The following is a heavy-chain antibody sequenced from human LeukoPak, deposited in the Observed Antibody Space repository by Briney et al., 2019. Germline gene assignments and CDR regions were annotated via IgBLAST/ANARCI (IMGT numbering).Heavy chain of an antibody. D-gene: IGHD2-21*02. J-gene: IGHJ4*02. V-gene: IGHV1-69*13. Sequence: SVKVSCKASGGTFSSYAISWVRQAPGQGLEWMEGIIPIFGTANYAQKFQGRVTITADESTSTAYMELSSLRSEDTAVYYCARSWRPYCGGDCYVDYWGQGTLVTVSS. CDR3: ARSWRPYCGGDCYVDY. CDR1: GGTFSSYA. CDR2: IIPIFGTA.